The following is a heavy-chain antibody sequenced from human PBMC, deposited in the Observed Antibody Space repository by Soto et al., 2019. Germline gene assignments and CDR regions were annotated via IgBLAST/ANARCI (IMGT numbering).Heavy chain of an antibody. J-gene: IGHJ6*02. D-gene: IGHD6-6*01. CDR1: GGTFSSYA. CDR3: AREPSYSSSSGEYYYYRMDV. V-gene: IGHV1-69*13. CDR2: IIPIFGTA. Sequence: SVKVSCKASGGTFSSYAISWVRQAPGQGLEWMGGIIPIFGTANYAQKFQGRVTITADESTSTAYMELSSLRSEDTAVYYCAREPSYSSSSGEYYYYRMDVWGQGPTVTGSS.